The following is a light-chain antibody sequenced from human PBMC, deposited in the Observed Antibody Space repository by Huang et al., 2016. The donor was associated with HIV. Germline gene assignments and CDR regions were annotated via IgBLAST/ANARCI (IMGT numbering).Light chain of an antibody. Sequence: DIVMTQSPDSLAVSLGERATINCKSSQSVLYSSNNKNYLTWYQQKPGQPPKLLIYWAYTRESGVPERFSGSGSGTDFTLTISSLQAEDVAVYYCQQYYSTPSFGGGTKVEIK. V-gene: IGKV4-1*01. CDR2: WAY. CDR1: QSVLYSSNNKNY. J-gene: IGKJ4*01. CDR3: QQYYSTPS.